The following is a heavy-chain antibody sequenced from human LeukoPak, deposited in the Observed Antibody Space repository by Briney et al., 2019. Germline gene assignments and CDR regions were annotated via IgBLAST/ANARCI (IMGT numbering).Heavy chain of an antibody. Sequence: ASVKLSCKSSGYSFITYYIHWVRQAPGQGLEWMGIIDTNVGRPTYAQNFQGRVTMTRDTSTSTAYMELRSLRSDDTAVYYCARPKSEGFDPWGQGTLVTVSS. V-gene: IGHV1-46*01. CDR3: ARPKSEGFDP. J-gene: IGHJ5*02. CDR1: GYSFITYY. CDR2: IDTNVGRP.